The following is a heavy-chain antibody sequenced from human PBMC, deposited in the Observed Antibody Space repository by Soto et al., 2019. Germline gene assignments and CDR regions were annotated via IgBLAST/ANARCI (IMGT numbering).Heavy chain of an antibody. CDR2: IPSKTNTYAT. J-gene: IGHJ4*02. Sequence: PGGSLILSCAASGFTFSGSTIHWVSQTSGKGLEWVGRIPSKTNTYATAYAASVKGRFTISRDDSKNTAYLQMDSLKTEDTAVYYCTRQHLDVPVASAIDYWGQGTLVTVSS. V-gene: IGHV3-73*01. D-gene: IGHD6-19*01. CDR3: TRQHLDVPVASAIDY. CDR1: GFTFSGST.